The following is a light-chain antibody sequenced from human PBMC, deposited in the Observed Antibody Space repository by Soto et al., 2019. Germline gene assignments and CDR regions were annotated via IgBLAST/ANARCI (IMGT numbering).Light chain of an antibody. CDR2: ATS. Sequence: DIQMTQSPSSVSASVGDRVTITCRASQGISSWLVWYQQKPGKAPKLLIYATSSLQSGVPSRFSGSGSGTDITLTISRLQPEDFATYYCQQANSFPPTFGQGTKVEI. CDR1: QGISSW. CDR3: QQANSFPPT. J-gene: IGKJ1*01. V-gene: IGKV1-12*01.